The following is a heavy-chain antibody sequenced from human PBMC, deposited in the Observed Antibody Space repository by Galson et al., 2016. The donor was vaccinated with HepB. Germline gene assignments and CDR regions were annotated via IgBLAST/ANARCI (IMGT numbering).Heavy chain of an antibody. J-gene: IGHJ4*02. CDR1: GYSFPNYW. D-gene: IGHD3-16*01. CDR2: IYPDDSDT. CDR3: ARLGIWDQGVRQGSDYFDY. V-gene: IGHV5-51*01. Sequence: QSGAEVKKPGESLKISCKASGYSFPNYWIGWVRQMPGKGLEWMGIIYPDDSDTRYRPSFQGQVTMSADKSISTAYLQWNSLKASDTAVYYCARLGIWDQGVRQGSDYFDYWSQGALVTVSS.